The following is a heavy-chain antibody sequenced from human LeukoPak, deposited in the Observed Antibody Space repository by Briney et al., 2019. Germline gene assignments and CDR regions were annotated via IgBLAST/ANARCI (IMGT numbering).Heavy chain of an antibody. Sequence: ASVKVSCKASGYTFTSYDINWVRQAPGQGLEWMGWINPNSGGTNYAQKFQGRVTMTRDTSISTAYMELSRLRSDDTAVYYCARDGDILTGDFDYWGQGTLVTVSS. CDR2: INPNSGGT. CDR1: GYTFTSYD. J-gene: IGHJ4*02. V-gene: IGHV1-2*02. D-gene: IGHD3-9*01. CDR3: ARDGDILTGDFDY.